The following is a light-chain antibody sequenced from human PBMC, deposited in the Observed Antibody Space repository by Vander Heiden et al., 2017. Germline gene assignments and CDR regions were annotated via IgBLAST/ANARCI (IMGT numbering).Light chain of an antibody. CDR2: AAS. Sequence: DIQMTQPPSSLSASVGDRATITCRASQSISSYLNWYQQKPGKAPKLLIYAASSLQTGVPSRFSGSGSGTDFTLTISSLQPEDFATYYCQQSYSTRRTFGQGTKVEIK. CDR3: QQSYSTRRT. CDR1: QSISSY. J-gene: IGKJ1*01. V-gene: IGKV1-39*01.